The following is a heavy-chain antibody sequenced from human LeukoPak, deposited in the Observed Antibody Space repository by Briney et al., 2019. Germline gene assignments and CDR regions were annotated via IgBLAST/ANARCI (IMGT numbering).Heavy chain of an antibody. D-gene: IGHD1-26*01. CDR3: ARAGGRWELQSLLAFDI. V-gene: IGHV4-39*07. CDR1: GGSISSSSYY. CDR2: IYYSGST. J-gene: IGHJ3*02. Sequence: SETLSLTCTVSGGSISSSSYYWGWIRQPPGKGLEWIGSIYYSGSTYYNPSLKSRVTISVDTSKNQFSLKLSSVTAADTAVYYCARAGGRWELQSLLAFDIWGQGTMVTVSS.